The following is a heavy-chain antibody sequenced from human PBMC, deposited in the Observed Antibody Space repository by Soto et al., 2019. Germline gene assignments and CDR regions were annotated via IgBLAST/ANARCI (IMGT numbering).Heavy chain of an antibody. CDR2: IYYRGNT. CDR1: GGSISSSGDY. V-gene: IGHV4-39*01. Sequence: SETLSLTCTVSGGSISSSGDYWGWIRQPPGKGLEWIGSIYYRGNTFYNPSLKSRVTISVDTSKNQFSLKVSSVTAADTAVYYCARHGAHDYSNYAWFDPWGQGTLVTVSS. CDR3: ARHGAHDYSNYAWFDP. D-gene: IGHD4-4*01. J-gene: IGHJ5*02.